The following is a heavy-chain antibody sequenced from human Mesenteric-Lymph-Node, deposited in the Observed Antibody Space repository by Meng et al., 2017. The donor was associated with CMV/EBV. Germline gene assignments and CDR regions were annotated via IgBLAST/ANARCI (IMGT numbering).Heavy chain of an antibody. CDR1: GFPFSSYS. CDR2: ISSSSSYI. J-gene: IGHJ6*02. D-gene: IGHD2-2*01. V-gene: IGHV3-21*01. CDR3: ARGDCSSTSCYFNGYYYYGMDV. Sequence: GESLKISCAASGFPFSSYSMNWVRQAPGKGLEWVSSISSSSSYIYYADSVKGRFTISRDNAKNSLYLQMNSLRAEDTAVYYCARGDCSSTSCYFNGYYYYGMDVWGQGTTVTVSS.